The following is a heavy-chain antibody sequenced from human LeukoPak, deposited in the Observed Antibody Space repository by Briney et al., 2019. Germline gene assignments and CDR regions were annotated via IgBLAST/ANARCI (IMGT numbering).Heavy chain of an antibody. Sequence: ASVKVSCKASGGTFSSYAISWVRQAPGQGLEWMGRIIPIFGTANYAQKFQARVTITTDESTSTAYMELNSLRSEDTAVYYCARGPYDSSGSYSHWGYWGQGTLVTVSS. D-gene: IGHD3-22*01. J-gene: IGHJ4*02. CDR3: ARGPYDSSGSYSHWGY. CDR2: IIPIFGTA. CDR1: GGTFSSYA. V-gene: IGHV1-69*05.